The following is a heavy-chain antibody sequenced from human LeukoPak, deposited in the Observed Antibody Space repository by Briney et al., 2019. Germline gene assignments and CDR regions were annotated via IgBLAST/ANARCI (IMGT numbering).Heavy chain of an antibody. D-gene: IGHD6-19*01. J-gene: IGHJ4*02. V-gene: IGHV4-59*01. CDR1: GGSIRSFF. Sequence: SETLSLTCTVSGGSIRSFFWSWLRQPPGKPLEWLGHIYHTGSTNYNPSLKSRVTISVDTSKNQFSLKLSSVTAADTAVYYCARGSGWYWYWGQGTLVTVSS. CDR3: ARGSGWYWY. CDR2: IYHTGST.